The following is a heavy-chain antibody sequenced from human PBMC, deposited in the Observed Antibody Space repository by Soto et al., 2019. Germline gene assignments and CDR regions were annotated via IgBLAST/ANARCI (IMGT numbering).Heavy chain of an antibody. Sequence: QVQLVQSGAEVKKPGSSVKVSCKASGGTFSSYTISWVRQAPGQGRAWMGRIIPILGIANYAQKFQGRVTITADKSTSTAYMELSSLRAEDTAVDYCASGQGIAVSDYAFAIWGQGTMVTVSS. CDR2: IIPILGIA. V-gene: IGHV1-69*02. CDR3: ASGQGIAVSDYAFAI. CDR1: GGTFSSYT. D-gene: IGHD6-19*01. J-gene: IGHJ3*02.